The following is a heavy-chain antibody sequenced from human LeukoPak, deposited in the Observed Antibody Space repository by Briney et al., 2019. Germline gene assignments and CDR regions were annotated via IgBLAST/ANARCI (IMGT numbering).Heavy chain of an antibody. D-gene: IGHD6-6*01. CDR2: MNPNSGNT. Sequence: GASVKVSCKASGYTFTSYDINWVRQATGQGLEWMGWMNPNSGNTGYAQKFQGRVTMTRNTSISTAYMELSSLRSEDTAVYYCAREYSSSSSSVSGWFDPWGQGTLVTVSS. V-gene: IGHV1-8*01. CDR3: AREYSSSSSSVSGWFDP. J-gene: IGHJ5*02. CDR1: GYTFTSYD.